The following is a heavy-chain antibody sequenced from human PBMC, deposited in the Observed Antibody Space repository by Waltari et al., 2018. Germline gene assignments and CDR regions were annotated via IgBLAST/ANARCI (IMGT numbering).Heavy chain of an antibody. J-gene: IGHJ6*02. D-gene: IGHD1-7*01. V-gene: IGHV5-51*01. CDR1: GYSFASYW. CDR3: ARLLTGTDGYFYYGMDV. CDR2: FYPGYSYT. Sequence: EVQLVQSGAEVKKPGESLKISCEGSGYSFASYWVAWVRQMPGKGLEWMGIFYPGYSYTRYVPSFQGQVTISADNSISTTYLQWTRLKASDTATYYCARLLTGTDGYFYYGMDVWCQGATVAVSS.